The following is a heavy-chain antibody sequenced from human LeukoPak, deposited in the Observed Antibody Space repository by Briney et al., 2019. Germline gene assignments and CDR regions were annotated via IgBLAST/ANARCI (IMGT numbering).Heavy chain of an antibody. Sequence: ASVKVSYKASGGTFSSYAISWVRQAPGQGLEWMGGIIPIFGTANYAQKFQGRVTITADESTSTAYMELSSLRSEDTAVYYCARGGRITMIVVAANSYDAFDIWGQGTMVTVSS. CDR1: GGTFSSYA. CDR2: IIPIFGTA. D-gene: IGHD3-22*01. V-gene: IGHV1-69*13. J-gene: IGHJ3*02. CDR3: ARGGRITMIVVAANSYDAFDI.